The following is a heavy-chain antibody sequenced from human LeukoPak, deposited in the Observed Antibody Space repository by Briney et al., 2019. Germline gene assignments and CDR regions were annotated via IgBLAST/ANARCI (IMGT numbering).Heavy chain of an antibody. J-gene: IGHJ4*02. V-gene: IGHV3-30-3*01. CDR2: ISYDGSNK. CDR3: AKDRLEYQLLPYYFDY. CDR1: GFTFSSYA. Sequence: GGSLRLSCAASGFTFSSYAMHWVRQAPGKGLEWVAVISYDGSNKYYADSVKGRFTISRDDSKSTLYLQMNSLRAEDTAIYYCAKDRLEYQLLPYYFDYWGQGTLVTVSS. D-gene: IGHD2-2*01.